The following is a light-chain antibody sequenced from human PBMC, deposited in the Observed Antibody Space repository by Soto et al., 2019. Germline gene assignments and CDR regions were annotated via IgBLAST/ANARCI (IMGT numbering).Light chain of an antibody. Sequence: ELVLTQSPGTLSLSPGARATLSCRASQSVSSSYLAWYQQKPGQTPRLLIYGASSRATGIPDRFSGSGSGTDFTLTISRLEPEDFAVYYCQQYGSSPRTCGQGTKVDIK. V-gene: IGKV3-20*01. J-gene: IGKJ1*01. CDR2: GAS. CDR1: QSVSSSY. CDR3: QQYGSSPRT.